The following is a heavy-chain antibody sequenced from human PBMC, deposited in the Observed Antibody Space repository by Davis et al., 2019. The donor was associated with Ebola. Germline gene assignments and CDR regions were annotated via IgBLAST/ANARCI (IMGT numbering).Heavy chain of an antibody. CDR2: TYYNSKWYN. CDR3: ASGWLRTYFDY. D-gene: IGHD5-12*01. CDR1: GDSVSSGG. Sequence: HSQTLSLTCAISGDSVSSGGWNWIRQSPSRGLEWLGRTYYNSKWYNDYAPSVKTRITINADTSKNLFSLQLSSVTPEDTAVYYCASGWLRTYFDYWGQGALVTVSS. J-gene: IGHJ4*02. V-gene: IGHV6-1*01.